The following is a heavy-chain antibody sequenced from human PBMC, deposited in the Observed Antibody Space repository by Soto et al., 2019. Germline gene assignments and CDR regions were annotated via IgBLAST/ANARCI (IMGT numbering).Heavy chain of an antibody. D-gene: IGHD6-19*01. V-gene: IGHV4-34*01. CDR1: GGSFSGYY. J-gene: IGHJ4*02. CDR3: ARGRIAVARPYFDY. CDR2: INHSGST. Sequence: KTSETLSLTCAVYGGSFSGYYWSWIRQPPGKGLEWIGEINHSGSTNYNPSLKSRVTISVDTSKNQFSLKLSSVTAADTAVYYRARGRIAVARPYFDYWGQGTLVTVSS.